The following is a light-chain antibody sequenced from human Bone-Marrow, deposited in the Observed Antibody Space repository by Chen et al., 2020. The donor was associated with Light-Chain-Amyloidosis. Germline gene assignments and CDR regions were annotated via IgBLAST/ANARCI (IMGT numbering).Light chain of an antibody. CDR2: EVN. J-gene: IGLJ2*01. Sequence: SALPQPASVSGSPGQSITISCPGTSSDVGAYNYVSWYQQHPGKAPKLMIFEVNNRPSGISNRFFGSKSGNTASLTISGLQAEDEADYYCSSYTRSNALLFGGGTKLTVL. CDR3: SSYTRSNALL. V-gene: IGLV2-14*01. CDR1: SSDVGAYNY.